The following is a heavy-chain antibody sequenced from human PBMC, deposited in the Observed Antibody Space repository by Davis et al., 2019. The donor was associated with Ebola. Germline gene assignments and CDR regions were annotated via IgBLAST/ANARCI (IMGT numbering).Heavy chain of an antibody. CDR1: GGYISGYY. CDR2: LYHGGGT. D-gene: IGHD3-22*01. CDR3: ARQGYDSSGYYYLSVRGDHFDY. J-gene: IGHJ4*02. Sequence: MPSETLSLTCTVSGGYISGYYWSWIRQPPGQGLEWIGNLYHGGGTNYSPFLKSRVTISIDTSKNQFSLKLSSVTAADTAVYYCARQGYDSSGYYYLSVRGDHFDYWGQGTLVTVSS. V-gene: IGHV4-59*08.